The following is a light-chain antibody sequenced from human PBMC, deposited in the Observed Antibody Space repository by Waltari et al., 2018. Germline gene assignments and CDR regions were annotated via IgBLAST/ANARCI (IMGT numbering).Light chain of an antibody. J-gene: IGKJ1*01. Sequence: EIVMTQSPAALSVSPGERATLSCRASQSVGINLAWYQQKPGQAPGLLTSTASTRATGIPARFSCSGSGTEFTLTINSLQSEDSAIYYCHQYNNWPPGGTFGQGTKVELK. CDR2: TAS. CDR3: HQYNNWPPGGT. CDR1: QSVGIN. V-gene: IGKV3-15*01.